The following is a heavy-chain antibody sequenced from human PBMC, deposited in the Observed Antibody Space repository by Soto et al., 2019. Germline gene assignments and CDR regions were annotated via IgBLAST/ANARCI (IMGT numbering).Heavy chain of an antibody. CDR3: AKAGGQYLTGTHRPYFDY. CDR2: IHYRGTA. D-gene: IGHD1-7*01. CDR1: GGSISSGDYY. J-gene: IGHJ4*02. V-gene: IGHV4-30-4*01. Sequence: TSETLSLTGTVSGGSISSGDYYWSWLRQSPGKGLELIGYIHYRGTAYYNPSLKSRFTIPVDTSKSQFSLKLSSVTAEDTAVYYCAKAGGQYLTGTHRPYFDYWGQGTLVTVSS.